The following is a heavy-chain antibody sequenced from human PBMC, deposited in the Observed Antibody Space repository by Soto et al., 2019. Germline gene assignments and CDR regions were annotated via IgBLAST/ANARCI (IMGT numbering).Heavy chain of an antibody. Sequence: QVRLVESGGGLVKPGGSLRLSCAASGFTFSNYYMTWIRQAPGKGLECLSYISSREVTVYYADSVKGRFTISRDNTKNSLYLQMTTLSDEDTAVYYCARVSASGWHVNGRDYFDSWGQGTLVTVSS. D-gene: IGHD6-19*01. CDR1: GFTFSNYY. CDR3: ARVSASGWHVNGRDYFDS. J-gene: IGHJ4*02. CDR2: ISSREVTV. V-gene: IGHV3-11*01.